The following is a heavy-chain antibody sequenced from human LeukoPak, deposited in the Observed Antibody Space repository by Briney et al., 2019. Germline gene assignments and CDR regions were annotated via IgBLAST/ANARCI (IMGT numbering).Heavy chain of an antibody. D-gene: IGHD1-1*01. CDR3: ARPSTGIYYLHY. Sequence: ASVKVSCKASGYTFTSYYMHWVRQAPGQGLEWMGIINPSGGSTSYAQKFQGRVTMTRDTSTSTVYMELSSLRCEDTAVYFCARPSTGIYYLHYWGQGTLVTVSS. CDR1: GYTFTSYY. V-gene: IGHV1-46*01. CDR2: INPSGGST. J-gene: IGHJ4*02.